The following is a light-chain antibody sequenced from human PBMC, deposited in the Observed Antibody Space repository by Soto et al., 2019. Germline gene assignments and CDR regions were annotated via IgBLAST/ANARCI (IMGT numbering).Light chain of an antibody. J-gene: IGLJ3*02. CDR2: DVS. Sequence: QPALTQPASVSGSPGQSITISCTGTSSDVGTYNFVSWYQQHPGTVPKLIIFDVSNRPSGVSHRFSGSKSGNTASLTISGLQAEDEADYYCSSYTSSSTLVVFGGGTKVTVL. CDR1: SSDVGTYNF. V-gene: IGLV2-14*03. CDR3: SSYTSSSTLVV.